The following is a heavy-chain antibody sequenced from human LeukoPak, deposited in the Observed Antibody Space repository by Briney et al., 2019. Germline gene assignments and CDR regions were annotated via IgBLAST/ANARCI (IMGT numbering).Heavy chain of an antibody. CDR1: GFTFSGSA. V-gene: IGHV3-73*01. CDR2: IRSKANSYAT. CDR3: TSTPAVGTPIDY. Sequence: GGSLRLSCAASGFTFSGSAMHWVRQASGKGLEWVGRIRSKANSYATSYAASVKGRFTISRDDSKNTAYLQMNSLKTEDTAVYYCTSTPAVGTPIDYWGQGTLVTVSS. D-gene: IGHD2-15*01. J-gene: IGHJ4*02.